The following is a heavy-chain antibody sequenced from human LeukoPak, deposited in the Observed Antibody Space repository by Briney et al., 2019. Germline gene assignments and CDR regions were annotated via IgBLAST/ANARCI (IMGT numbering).Heavy chain of an antibody. Sequence: GASVKVSCKASGYSFTGYYIHWVRQAPGQGLEWMGWIKPNSGDTNYAQKFQGRVTMTRDTSISTVYMELSRLRFDDTAVYHCASGRTIFYYYMDVWGKGTTVTISS. J-gene: IGHJ6*03. V-gene: IGHV1-2*02. D-gene: IGHD3-3*02. CDR1: GYSFTGYY. CDR2: IKPNSGDT. CDR3: ASGRTIFYYYMDV.